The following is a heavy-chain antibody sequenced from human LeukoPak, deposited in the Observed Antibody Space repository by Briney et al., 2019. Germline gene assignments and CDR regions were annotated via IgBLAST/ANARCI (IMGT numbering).Heavy chain of an antibody. CDR1: ALTFSTYS. D-gene: IGHD6-19*01. J-gene: IGHJ4*02. V-gene: IGHV3-48*01. CDR2: ISSAGGTR. CDR3: ARDPAGAGIYYDF. Sequence: PGRSLRLSCVASALTFSTYSMSFLRQAPREGLEWISYISSAGGTRHYADSVKGRFSISIDTAKNSLYLEMNGLAAEDTAMYYCARDPAGAGIYYDFWGQGTLVTVSS.